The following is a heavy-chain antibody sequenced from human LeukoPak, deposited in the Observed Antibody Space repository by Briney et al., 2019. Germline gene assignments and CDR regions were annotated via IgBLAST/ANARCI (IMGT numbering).Heavy chain of an antibody. CDR1: GYTLTDYY. CDR2: INPNSGGT. D-gene: IGHD3-10*01. V-gene: IGHV1-2*02. J-gene: IGHJ4*02. CDR3: ARTGSVWFGESN. Sequence: ASVKVSCKASGYTLTDYYMHWVRQAPGQGLEWMGWINPNSGGTNYAQKFQGRVTMTRDTSISTAYMELSSLRSDDTAVYYCARTGSVWFGESNWGQGTLVTVSS.